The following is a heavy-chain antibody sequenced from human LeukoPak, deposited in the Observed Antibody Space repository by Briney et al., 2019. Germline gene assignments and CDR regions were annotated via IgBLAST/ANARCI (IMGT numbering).Heavy chain of an antibody. V-gene: IGHV3-23*01. CDR1: GFTFSSYW. J-gene: IGHJ4*02. CDR2: ISGSGGTT. Sequence: GGSLRLSCAASGFTFSSYWMHWVRQAPGKGLEWVSAISGSGGTTYYADSVKGRFTISRDNSKNTLYLQMNSLRAEDTAVYYCAKRSVYCSGGSCSSRYYFDYWGQGALVTVSS. CDR3: AKRSVYCSGGSCSSRYYFDY. D-gene: IGHD2-15*01.